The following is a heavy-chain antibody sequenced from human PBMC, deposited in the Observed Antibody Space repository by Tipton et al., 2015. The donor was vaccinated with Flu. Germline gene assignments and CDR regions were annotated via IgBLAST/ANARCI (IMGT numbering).Heavy chain of an antibody. J-gene: IGHJ5*02. CDR2: FYNNGST. CDR3: AREGDDYSRGWYAS. D-gene: IGHD6-19*01. Sequence: TLSLTCSVSGGSISTYYWSWIRQPAGKGLEWVGHFYNNGSTRYNPSLKNRCTMSADTSRSQFSLKVTSVTAADTAVYFCAREGDDYSRGWYASWGPGILVTVSS. CDR1: GGSISTYY. V-gene: IGHV4-4*07.